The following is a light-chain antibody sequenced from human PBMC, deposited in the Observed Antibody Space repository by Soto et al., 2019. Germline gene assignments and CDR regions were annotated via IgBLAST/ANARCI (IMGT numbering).Light chain of an antibody. Sequence: QPVLTQSPSASASLGASVKLTCTLSSRHSRYAIAWHQQQPEKGPRYLMKVNSDGSHNKGDGIPDRFSGASSGAERYLTIASLQSEDGADYFCQTWGAGIRVFGGGTKHTVL. V-gene: IGLV4-69*01. J-gene: IGLJ2*01. CDR1: SRHSRYA. CDR3: QTWGAGIRV. CDR2: VNSDGSH.